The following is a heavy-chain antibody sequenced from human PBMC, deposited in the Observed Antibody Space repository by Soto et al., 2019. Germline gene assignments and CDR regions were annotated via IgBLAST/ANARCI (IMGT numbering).Heavy chain of an antibody. Sequence: ESLKISCKGSGYSFTSYWIGWVRQMPGKGLEWMGIIYPGDSDTRYSPSFQGQVTISADKSISTAYLQWSSLKASDTAMYYCARLVSCSGGSCYPFPYYFDYWGQGTLVTVSS. V-gene: IGHV5-51*01. CDR2: IYPGDSDT. CDR1: GYSFTSYW. D-gene: IGHD2-15*01. J-gene: IGHJ4*02. CDR3: ARLVSCSGGSCYPFPYYFDY.